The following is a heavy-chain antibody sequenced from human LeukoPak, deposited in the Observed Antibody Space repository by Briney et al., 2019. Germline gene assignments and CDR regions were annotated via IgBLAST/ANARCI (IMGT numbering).Heavy chain of an antibody. Sequence: SETLSLTCTVSGGSISSYYWSWIRQPPGKGLEWIGYIYYSGSTNYNPSLKSRVTISVDTSKNQFSLKLSSVTAADTAVYYCARVLWFGELLSPYYYYYMDVWGKGTTVTVSS. CDR3: ARVLWFGELLSPYYYYYMDV. V-gene: IGHV4-59*01. J-gene: IGHJ6*03. CDR2: IYYSGST. CDR1: GGSISSYY. D-gene: IGHD3-10*01.